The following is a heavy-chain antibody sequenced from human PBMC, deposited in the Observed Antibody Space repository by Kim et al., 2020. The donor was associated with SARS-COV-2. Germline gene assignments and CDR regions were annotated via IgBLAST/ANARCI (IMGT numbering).Heavy chain of an antibody. D-gene: IGHD4-17*01. V-gene: IGHV5-10-1*01. CDR3: ARAILDYGDYYYYYYGMDG. CDR2: IDPSDSYT. Sequence: GESLKISCKGSGYSFTSYWISWVRQMPGKGLEWMGRIDPSDSYTNYRPSFHGHVTISADKSISTAYLQWSSLKASDTAMYYCARAILDYGDYYYYYYGMDGWGQGSTVTVSS. J-gene: IGHJ6*02. CDR1: GYSFTSYW.